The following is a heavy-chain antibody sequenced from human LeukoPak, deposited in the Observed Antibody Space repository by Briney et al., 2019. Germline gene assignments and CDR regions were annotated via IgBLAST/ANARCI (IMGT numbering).Heavy chain of an antibody. D-gene: IGHD1-26*01. Sequence: GASVKVSCKASVGTFSSYAIIWARQAPGQGLEWMGRIIPIFGTAHNPQKFQGRVTITTDESTSTAYMELSSLRSEDTAVYYCASYRQWELDPWGQGTLVTVSS. CDR2: IIPIFGTA. CDR3: ASYRQWELDP. J-gene: IGHJ5*02. CDR1: VGTFSSYA. V-gene: IGHV1-69*05.